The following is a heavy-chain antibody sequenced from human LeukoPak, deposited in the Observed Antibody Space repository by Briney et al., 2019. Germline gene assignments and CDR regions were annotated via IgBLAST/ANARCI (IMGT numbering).Heavy chain of an antibody. CDR2: IYSGGST. CDR1: GFTVSSNY. V-gene: IGHV3-53*01. Sequence: LTGGSLRLSCAASGFTVSSNYMSWVRQAPGKGLEWVSVIYSGGSTYYADSVKGRFTISRDNAKNSLYLQMNSLRVEDTAVYYCARDGWWINYYDGSSPVWGQGTLVTVSS. D-gene: IGHD3-22*01. J-gene: IGHJ4*02. CDR3: ARDGWWINYYDGSSPV.